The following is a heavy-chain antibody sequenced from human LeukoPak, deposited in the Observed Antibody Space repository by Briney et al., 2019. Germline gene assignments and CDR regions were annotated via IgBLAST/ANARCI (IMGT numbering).Heavy chain of an antibody. Sequence: GGSLRLSCAASGFTFGNYWMHWVRQAPGKGLEWVSYISSSSSTIYYADSVKGRFTISRDNAKNSLYLQMNSLRAEDTAVYYCARVRYDFWSGYYPGDWGQGTLVTVSS. CDR1: GFTFGNYW. CDR3: ARVRYDFWSGYYPGD. J-gene: IGHJ4*02. V-gene: IGHV3-48*01. D-gene: IGHD3-3*01. CDR2: ISSSSSTI.